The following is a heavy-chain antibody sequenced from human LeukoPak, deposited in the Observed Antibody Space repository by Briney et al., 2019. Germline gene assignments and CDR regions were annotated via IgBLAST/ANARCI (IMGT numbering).Heavy chain of an antibody. CDR2: MHYSGST. Sequence: PSETLSLTCTVSGDSITNRNYYWGWIRQSPGKGLEWIGGMHYSGSTYYKPSLESRVTISVDTSKNQFSLQLTSVTAADTAMYYCARGSGSSWYDGYFQHWGQGTLVTVSS. J-gene: IGHJ1*01. D-gene: IGHD6-13*01. CDR3: ARGSGSSWYDGYFQH. V-gene: IGHV4-39*01. CDR1: GDSITNRNYY.